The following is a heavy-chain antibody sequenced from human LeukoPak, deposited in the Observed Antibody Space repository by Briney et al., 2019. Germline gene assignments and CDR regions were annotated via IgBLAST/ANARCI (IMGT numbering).Heavy chain of an antibody. D-gene: IGHD1-26*01. CDR3: ARDRGSQPFIDY. Sequence: SETLSLTCTVSGGSFSTYYWSWIRQPAGKGLEWIGHIYTSGTTNYNPSLKSRVTISVDTSKNQFSLKLSSVTAADTAVYYCARDRGSQPFIDYWGQGTLVTVSS. V-gene: IGHV4-4*07. J-gene: IGHJ4*02. CDR2: IYTSGTT. CDR1: GGSFSTYY.